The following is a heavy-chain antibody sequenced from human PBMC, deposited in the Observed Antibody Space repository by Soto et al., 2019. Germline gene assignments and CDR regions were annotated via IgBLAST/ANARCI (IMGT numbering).Heavy chain of an antibody. CDR2: ISGSGGST. CDR3: ANHEQGSSGPQAGFRY. CDR1: GFTFSSYA. J-gene: IGHJ4*02. D-gene: IGHD3-22*01. Sequence: EVQLLESGGGLVQPGGSLRLSCAASGFTFSSYAMSWVRQAPGKGLEWVSAISGSGGSTYYADSVKGRFTISRDNSKNTLYLQMNSLRAEDTAVYYCANHEQGSSGPQAGFRYWGQGTLVTVSS. V-gene: IGHV3-23*01.